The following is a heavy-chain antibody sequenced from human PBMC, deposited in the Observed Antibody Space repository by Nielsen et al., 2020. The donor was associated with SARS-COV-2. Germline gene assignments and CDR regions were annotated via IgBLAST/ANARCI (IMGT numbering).Heavy chain of an antibody. V-gene: IGHV1-69-2*01. CDR3: ATSKVDIVATIVY. D-gene: IGHD5-12*01. Sequence: WVRQAPGQGLEWMGLVDPEDGETIYAEKFQGRVTITADTSTDTAYMKLSSLRSEDTAVYYCATSKVDIVATIVYWGQGTLVTVSS. CDR2: VDPEDGET. J-gene: IGHJ4*02.